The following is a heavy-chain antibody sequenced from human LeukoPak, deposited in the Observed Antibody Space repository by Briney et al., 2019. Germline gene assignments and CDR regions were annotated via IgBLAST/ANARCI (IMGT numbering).Heavy chain of an antibody. J-gene: IGHJ5*02. CDR2: INPNSGGT. D-gene: IGHD5-18*01. Sequence: ASVEVSCKASGYTFTGYYMHWVRQAPGQGLEWMGWINPNSGGTNYAQKFQGRVTMTRDTSISTAYMELSRLRSDDTAVYYCARESSRGYSYGVNWFDPWGQGTLVTVSS. CDR1: GYTFTGYY. CDR3: ARESSRGYSYGVNWFDP. V-gene: IGHV1-2*02.